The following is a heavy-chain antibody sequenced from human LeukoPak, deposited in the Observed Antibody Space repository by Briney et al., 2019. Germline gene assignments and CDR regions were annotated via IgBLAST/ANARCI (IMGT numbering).Heavy chain of an antibody. CDR2: MFTSGSA. CDR3: ARLYCSGGACLFGH. Sequence: SETLSLTCSVSGGSISGYYWNWIRQPAGKGLEWIGRMFTSGSANYNPSLGSRVTMSTDTSKNHVSLKLSAVTAADTAVYYCARLYCSGGACLFGHWGQGTPVTVSS. D-gene: IGHD2-15*01. J-gene: IGHJ4*02. CDR1: GGSISGYY. V-gene: IGHV4-4*07.